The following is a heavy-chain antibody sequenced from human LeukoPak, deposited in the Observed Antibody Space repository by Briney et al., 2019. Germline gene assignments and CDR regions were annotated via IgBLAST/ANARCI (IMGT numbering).Heavy chain of an antibody. CDR2: ISGSGGST. D-gene: IGHD4-11*01. J-gene: IGHJ5*02. CDR3: AKPLGLHVHWFDP. CDR1: GFIFSSYG. V-gene: IGHV3-23*01. Sequence: PGGSLRLSCAASGFIFSSYGMSWVRQAPGKGLEWVSAISGSGGSTYYADSVKGRFTISRDNSKNTLYLQMNSLRAEDTAVYYCAKPLGLHVHWFDPWGQGTLVTVSS.